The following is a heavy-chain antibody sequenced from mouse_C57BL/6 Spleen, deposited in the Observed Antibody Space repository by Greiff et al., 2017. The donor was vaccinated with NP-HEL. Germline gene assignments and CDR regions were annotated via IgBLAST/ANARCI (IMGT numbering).Heavy chain of an antibody. Sequence: EVQRVESGPELVKPGASVKMSCKASGYTFTDYNMHWVKQSHGKSLEWIGYINPNNGGTSYNQKFKGKATLTVNKSSSTAYMELRSLTSEDSAVYYCARKDGPTEFDYWGQGTTLTVSS. CDR1: GYTFTDYN. CDR2: INPNNGGT. CDR3: ARKDGPTEFDY. V-gene: IGHV1-22*01. J-gene: IGHJ2*01.